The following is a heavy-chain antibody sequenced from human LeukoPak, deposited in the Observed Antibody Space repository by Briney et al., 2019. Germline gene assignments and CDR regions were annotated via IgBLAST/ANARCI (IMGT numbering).Heavy chain of an antibody. V-gene: IGHV3-30*02. CDR3: AKDRYSSGWYGGPPVY. CDR2: IRYDGSNK. CDR1: VFSFSSFG. Sequence: GGSLRLSCAASVFSFSSFGFHWVRQAPGKGLEWVAFIRYDGSNKYYADSVKGRFTISRDNSKNTLYLQMNSLRAEDTAVYYCAKDRYSSGWYGGPPVYWGQGTLVTVSS. J-gene: IGHJ4*02. D-gene: IGHD6-19*01.